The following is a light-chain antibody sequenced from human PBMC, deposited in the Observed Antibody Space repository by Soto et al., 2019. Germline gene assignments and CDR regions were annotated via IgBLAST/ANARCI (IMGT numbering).Light chain of an antibody. CDR3: QQARTLGGGT. CDR1: QSVSSNY. J-gene: IGKJ4*01. V-gene: IGKV3-20*01. Sequence: EIVLTQSPGTLSLSPGERATLSCRASQSVSSNYLSWYQHRPGQAPRLLIYRASTRAIGIPDRFSGSGSGTDFTLTINRLEPEDFAVYYCQQARTLGGGTFGGGTKVEIK. CDR2: RAS.